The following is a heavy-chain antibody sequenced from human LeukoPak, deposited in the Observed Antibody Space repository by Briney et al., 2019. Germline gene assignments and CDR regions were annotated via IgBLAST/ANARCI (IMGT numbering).Heavy chain of an antibody. J-gene: IGHJ4*02. CDR1: GFTFSSYS. CDR3: ARVALKYCSSTSCYAGDY. Sequence: GGSLRLSCSASGFTFSSYSMNWVRQAPAKGLEWVSSISSSSSYIYYADSVKGRFTISRDNAKNSLYLQMNSLRAEDTAVYYGARVALKYCSSTSCYAGDYWGQGTLVTVSS. CDR2: ISSSSSYI. D-gene: IGHD2-2*01. V-gene: IGHV3-21*01.